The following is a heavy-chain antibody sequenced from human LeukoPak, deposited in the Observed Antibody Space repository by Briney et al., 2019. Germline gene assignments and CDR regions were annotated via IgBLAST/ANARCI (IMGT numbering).Heavy chain of an antibody. D-gene: IGHD2-8*01. CDR2: SDSEDGDP. CDR3: ASGNEVTLEGFAL. CDR1: GYSLSDMS. Sequence: ASVNVSCKVAGYSLSDMSVHWIRQAPGRGLEWMGSSDSEDGDPVYAQKFEGRLTMTEDTSTDTAYMDLSSLRFEDTAVYYCASGNEVTLEGFALWGQGTMVTVSS. J-gene: IGHJ3*01. V-gene: IGHV1-24*01.